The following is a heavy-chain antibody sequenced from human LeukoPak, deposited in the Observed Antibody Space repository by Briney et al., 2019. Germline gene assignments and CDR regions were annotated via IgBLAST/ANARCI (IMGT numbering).Heavy chain of an antibody. Sequence: RSGGSLRLSCEASGFSFRTYGMHWVRQAPGKGLEWVAVISYDGSNKYYADSVKGRFTISRDNSKNTLYLQMNSLRAEDTAVYYCARQSSSWYYFDYRGQGTLVTVSS. J-gene: IGHJ4*02. CDR1: GFSFRTYG. CDR3: ARQSSSWYYFDY. V-gene: IGHV3-30*03. D-gene: IGHD6-13*01. CDR2: ISYDGSNK.